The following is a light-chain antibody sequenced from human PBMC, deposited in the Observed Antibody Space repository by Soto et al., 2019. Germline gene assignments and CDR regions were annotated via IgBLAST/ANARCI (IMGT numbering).Light chain of an antibody. CDR3: SSYTSTNRI. CDR1: SSDVGGFHY. V-gene: IGLV2-14*01. J-gene: IGLJ2*01. Sequence: QSALTQPASVSGSPGQSITISCTGTSSDVGGFHYVSWYQQHPGKAPKLMIYEVNNRPSGVSNRFSGSKSGNTASLTISGLQAEDDADYYCSSYTSTNRIFGGGTKLTVL. CDR2: EVN.